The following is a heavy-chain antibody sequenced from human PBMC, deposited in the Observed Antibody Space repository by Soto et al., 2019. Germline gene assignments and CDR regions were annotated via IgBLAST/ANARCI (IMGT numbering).Heavy chain of an antibody. J-gene: IGHJ4*01. CDR1: GGSMTGGDYH. Sequence: QVQLQESGPGLVKSSQTLSLTCTVSGGSMTGGDYHWSWIRQPPGKGLEWIGYIYHSGTTNYNLSLRCRGTISIDTSKNQFSLKLTSVTAADTAVYYCARAPFSGSSPFDYWGHGTLVTVSS. V-gene: IGHV4-30-4*01. D-gene: IGHD1-26*01. CDR3: ARAPFSGSSPFDY. CDR2: IYHSGTT.